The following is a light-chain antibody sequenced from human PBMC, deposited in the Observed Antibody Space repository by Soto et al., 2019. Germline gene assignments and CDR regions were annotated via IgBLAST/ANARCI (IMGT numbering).Light chain of an antibody. CDR2: GNS. CDR3: QSYGSSLSAL. J-gene: IGLJ2*01. CDR1: SSNIGAGYD. Sequence: QSVLTQPPSVSGAPGQRVTISCTGSSSNIGAGYDVHWYQQFPGTAPKLLIYGNSNRPSGVPDRFSGSKSGTSASLAITGLQAEDEADYYCQSYGSSLSALFGGGTQLTVL. V-gene: IGLV1-40*01.